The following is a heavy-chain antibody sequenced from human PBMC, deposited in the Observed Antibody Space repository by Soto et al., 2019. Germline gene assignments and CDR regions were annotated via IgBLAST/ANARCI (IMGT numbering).Heavy chain of an antibody. CDR3: ASSVAGKRNAIDI. D-gene: IGHD6-19*01. CDR2: INSDGSST. Sequence: PGGSLRLSCAASGFTFSTYWIHWVRQVPGKGLMWVSRINSDGSSTNYADSVQGRFAISRDNAKNALYLQMNSLRAEDTALYYCASSVAGKRNAIDIWGQGTTVTVSS. J-gene: IGHJ3*02. V-gene: IGHV3-74*01. CDR1: GFTFSTYW.